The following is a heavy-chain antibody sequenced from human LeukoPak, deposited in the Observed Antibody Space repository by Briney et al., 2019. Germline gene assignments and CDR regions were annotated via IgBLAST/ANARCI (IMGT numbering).Heavy chain of an antibody. CDR2: IYYSGST. CDR3: ARFPIVATVDY. CDR1: GGTISSSSYY. D-gene: IGHD5-12*01. J-gene: IGHJ4*02. V-gene: IGHV4-39*01. Sequence: SETLSLTCTVSGGTISSSSYYWGWIRQPPGQGLEWIGSIYYSGSTYYNPSLKSRVTISVDTSKNQYSLKLSSVTAADTAVYYCARFPIVATVDYWGQGTLVTVSS.